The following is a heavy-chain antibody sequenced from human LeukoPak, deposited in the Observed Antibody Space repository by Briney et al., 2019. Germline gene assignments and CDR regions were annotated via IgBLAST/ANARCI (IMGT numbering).Heavy chain of an antibody. CDR1: GFTFSSFW. Sequence: PGGSLRLSCAASGFTFSSFWMIWVRQAPGKGLEWVAVIWYDGSNKYYADSVKGRFTISRDNSKNTLYLQMNSLRAEDTAVYYCARGSYSSGWYAPSDYWGQGTLVTVSS. CDR3: ARGSYSSGWYAPSDY. CDR2: IWYDGSNK. J-gene: IGHJ4*02. V-gene: IGHV3-33*08. D-gene: IGHD6-19*01.